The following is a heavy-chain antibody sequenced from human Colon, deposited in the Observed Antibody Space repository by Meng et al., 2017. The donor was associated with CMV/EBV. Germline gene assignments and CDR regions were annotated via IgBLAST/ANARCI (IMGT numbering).Heavy chain of an antibody. CDR1: GFTFSDYE. Sequence: GESLKISCAVSGFTFSDYEMHWVRQAPGKGLEWVAYISRSGDIIYDSDSVKGRFTISRDNAKNSLYLQMNSLRVDDTATYYCARIGLCGSTSGYSYYGMHVWGQGTAVTVSS. CDR2: ISRSGDII. V-gene: IGHV3-48*03. J-gene: IGHJ6*02. D-gene: IGHD3-3*01. CDR3: ARIGLCGSTSGYSYYGMHV.